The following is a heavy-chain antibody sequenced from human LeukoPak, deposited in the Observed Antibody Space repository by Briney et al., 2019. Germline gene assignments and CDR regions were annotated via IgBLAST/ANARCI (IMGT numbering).Heavy chain of an antibody. CDR1: GGSISIYY. CDR3: ARHGYSYGSYDY. Sequence: PSETLSLTCTVSGGSISIYYWSWIRQPPGKGLEWIGYIYYSGSTNYNPSLKSRVTISVDTSKNQFSLKLSSVTAADTAVYYCARHGYSYGSYDYWGQGTLVTVSS. V-gene: IGHV4-59*08. D-gene: IGHD5-18*01. J-gene: IGHJ4*02. CDR2: IYYSGST.